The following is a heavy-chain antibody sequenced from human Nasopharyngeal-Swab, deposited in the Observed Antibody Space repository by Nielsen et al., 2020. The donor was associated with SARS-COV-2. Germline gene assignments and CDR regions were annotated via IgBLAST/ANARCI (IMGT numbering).Heavy chain of an antibody. CDR3: ARDGRFDYGMDV. Sequence: SETLSLTCTVSGGSISSYYWSWIRQHPGKGLEWIGYIYYSGSTYYNPSLKSRVTISVDTSKNQFSLKLSSVTAADTAVYYCARDGRFDYGMDVWGQGTTVTVSS. CDR2: IYYSGST. D-gene: IGHD5-24*01. V-gene: IGHV4-59*06. CDR1: GGSISSYY. J-gene: IGHJ6*02.